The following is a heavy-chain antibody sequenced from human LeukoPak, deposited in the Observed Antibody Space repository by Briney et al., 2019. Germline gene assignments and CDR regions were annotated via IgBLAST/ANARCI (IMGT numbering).Heavy chain of an antibody. V-gene: IGHV4-39*02. CDR2: IYYSGST. CDR3: AREWRYGGSGSYSSPKYYYYYMDV. CDR1: GVSISSSSYY. D-gene: IGHD3-10*01. J-gene: IGHJ6*03. Sequence: PSETLSLTCTVSGVSISSSSYYWGWLRQPPGMGLEWIGSIYYSGSTYYNPSLKSRVTISVDTSKNLFSLKLSSVPAADTAVYYCAREWRYGGSGSYSSPKYYYYYMDVWGKGTTVTVSS.